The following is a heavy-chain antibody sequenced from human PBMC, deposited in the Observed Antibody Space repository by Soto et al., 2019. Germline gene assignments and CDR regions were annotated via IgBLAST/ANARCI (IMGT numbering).Heavy chain of an antibody. J-gene: IGHJ4*02. CDR1: GFNFSNAW. D-gene: IGHD2-15*01. CDR2: ITTSSSFR. CDR3: ARDLGVALATLTLDS. V-gene: IGHV3-21*01. Sequence: PGGSLRLSCAASGFNFSNAWMSWVRQAPGKGLEWVADITTSSSFRFYADSVKGRFTISRDDAKNSLYLQMNSLRAEDTGVYYCARDLGVALATLTLDSWGQGTLVTVSS.